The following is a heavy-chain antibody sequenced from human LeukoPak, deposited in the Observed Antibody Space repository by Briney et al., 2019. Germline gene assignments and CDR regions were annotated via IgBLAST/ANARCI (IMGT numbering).Heavy chain of an antibody. Sequence: SETLSLTCTVSGGSISSYYWSWIRQPPGKGLEWIGYIYYSGSTNYNPSLKSRVTISVDTSKNQFSLKLSSVTAADTAVYYCARLGPTVETYYFDYGAREPWSPSPQ. CDR2: IYYSGST. CDR1: GGSISSYY. CDR3: ARLGPTVETYYFDY. V-gene: IGHV4-59*08. D-gene: IGHD4-23*01. J-gene: IGHJ4*02.